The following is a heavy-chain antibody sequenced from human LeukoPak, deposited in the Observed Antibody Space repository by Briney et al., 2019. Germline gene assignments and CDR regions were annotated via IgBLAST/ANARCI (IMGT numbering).Heavy chain of an antibody. CDR1: GFTVSSNY. J-gene: IGHJ6*02. CDR3: ARQGVVPAAIDSDYYYYGMDV. V-gene: IGHV3-53*01. Sequence: GGSLRLSCAASGFTVSSNYMSWVRQAPGKGLEWVSVVYSGCSTYYADSVKGRFTISRDNSKNTLYLQMNSLRAEDTAVYYCARQGVVPAAIDSDYYYYGMDVWGQGTTVTVSS. CDR2: VYSGCST. D-gene: IGHD2-2*01.